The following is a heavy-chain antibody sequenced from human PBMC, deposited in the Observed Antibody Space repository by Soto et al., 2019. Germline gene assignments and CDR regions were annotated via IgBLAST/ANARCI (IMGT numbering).Heavy chain of an antibody. CDR2: INHTGGT. Sequence: SETLSLTCAVYGGSVNGYYWNWIRQPPGKGLEWIGEINHTGGTHHNPSLKSRVTMSVDTSKNQFSLRLSSVTAADTAIYYCATRITVFGLLIPPFDPWGQGTQVTVSS. V-gene: IGHV4-34*01. J-gene: IGHJ5*02. D-gene: IGHD3-3*01. CDR3: ATRITVFGLLIPPFDP. CDR1: GGSVNGYY.